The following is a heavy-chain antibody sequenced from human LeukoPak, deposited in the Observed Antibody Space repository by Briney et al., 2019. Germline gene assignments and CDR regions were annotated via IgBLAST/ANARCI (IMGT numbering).Heavy chain of an antibody. CDR2: ISSSCSTI. D-gene: IGHD3-16*02. V-gene: IGHV3-11*01. Sequence: GGSLRLSCAASGFTFSDYYMSWIRQAPGKGLEWVSYISSSCSTIYYADSVKGRFTISRDNAKNSLYLQMNSLRAEDTAVYYCAAIPAPSYDYVWGSYRHEPYFDYWGQGTLVTVSS. J-gene: IGHJ4*02. CDR1: GFTFSDYY. CDR3: AAIPAPSYDYVWGSYRHEPYFDY.